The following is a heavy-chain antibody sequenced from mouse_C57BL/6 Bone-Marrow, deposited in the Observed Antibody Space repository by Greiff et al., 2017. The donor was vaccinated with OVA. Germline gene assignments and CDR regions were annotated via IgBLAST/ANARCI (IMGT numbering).Heavy chain of an antibody. CDR3: ARYTYYFDY. V-gene: IGHV1-63*01. CDR2: IYPGGGYS. J-gene: IGHJ2*01. CDR1: GYTFTNYW. Sequence: QVQLQQSGAELVRPGTSVQMSCKASGYTFTNYWIGWAKQRPGHGLEWIGDIYPGGGYSNYNETYKGKATLTADKSSNTAYMQFSSLTSEDSAIYYCARYTYYFDYWGQGTTLTGSS. D-gene: IGHD2-12*01.